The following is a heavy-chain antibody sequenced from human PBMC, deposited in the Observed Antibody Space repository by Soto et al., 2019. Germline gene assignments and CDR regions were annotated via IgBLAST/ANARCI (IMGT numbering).Heavy chain of an antibody. Sequence: EVQLVESGGGLVQPGGSLRLSCAASGFTFSSYDTHWVRQATGKGLEWVSAIGTAGDTYYPGSVKGRFTISRENAKNSLYLQMNSLRAGDTAVYYCARAVAGNWFDPWGQGTLVTVSS. V-gene: IGHV3-13*01. CDR1: GFTFSSYD. CDR2: IGTAGDT. CDR3: ARAVAGNWFDP. D-gene: IGHD6-19*01. J-gene: IGHJ5*02.